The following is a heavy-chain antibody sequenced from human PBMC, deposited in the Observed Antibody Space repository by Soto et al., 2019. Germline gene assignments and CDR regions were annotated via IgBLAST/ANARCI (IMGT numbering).Heavy chain of an antibody. D-gene: IGHD3-22*01. CDR2: IYPGDSDT. V-gene: IGHV5-51*01. CDR1: GYSFTSYW. Sequence: GESLKISCKASGYSFTSYWIGWVRQMPGKGLEWMRIIYPGDSDTRYSPSFQGQVSISVDKSISTAYLQWSSLKAWDTAMYYCARYLGDSSGYPKYFHLWGQGNLVTVSS. CDR3: ARYLGDSSGYPKYFHL. J-gene: IGHJ1*01.